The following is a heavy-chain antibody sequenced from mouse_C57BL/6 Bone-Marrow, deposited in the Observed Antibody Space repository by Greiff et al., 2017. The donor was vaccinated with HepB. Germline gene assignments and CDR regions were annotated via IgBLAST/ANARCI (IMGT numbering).Heavy chain of an antibody. Sequence: VQLQQSGPELVKPGASVKLSCKASGYTFTSYDINWVKQRPGQGLEWIGWIYPRDGSTKYNEKFKSQATLTVDKPSSTAYMQLSSLTSEDSAVYYCARGFIYYYGSSYVADYAMDYWGQGTSVTVSS. V-gene: IGHV1-85*01. D-gene: IGHD1-1*01. J-gene: IGHJ4*01. CDR1: GYTFTSYD. CDR3: ARGFIYYYGSSYVADYAMDY. CDR2: IYPRDGST.